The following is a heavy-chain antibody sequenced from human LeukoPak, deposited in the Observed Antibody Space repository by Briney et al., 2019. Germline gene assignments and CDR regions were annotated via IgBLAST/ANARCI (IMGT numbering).Heavy chain of an antibody. CDR3: ARGPYYDYVWGSYLFGY. Sequence: ASVKVSCKASGYTFTGYYMHWVRQAPGQGLEWMGRINPNSGGTNYAQKFQGRVTMTRDTPISTAYMELSRLRSDDTAVYYCARGPYYDYVWGSYLFGYWGQGTLVTVSS. J-gene: IGHJ4*02. CDR2: INPNSGGT. V-gene: IGHV1-2*06. CDR1: GYTFTGYY. D-gene: IGHD3-16*01.